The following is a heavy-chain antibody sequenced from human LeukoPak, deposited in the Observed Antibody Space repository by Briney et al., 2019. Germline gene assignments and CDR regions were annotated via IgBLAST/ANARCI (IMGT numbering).Heavy chain of an antibody. V-gene: IGHV4-4*07. CDR3: ASTETGTTKWFDY. Sequence: SETLSLTCTVSGGSISSYYWSWIRQPAGKGLEWIGRIYTSGSTNYNPSLKSRVTMSVDTSKNQFSLKLSSVTAADTAVYYCASTETGTTKWFDYWAREPWSPSPQ. D-gene: IGHD1-7*01. J-gene: IGHJ4*02. CDR1: GGSISSYY. CDR2: IYTSGST.